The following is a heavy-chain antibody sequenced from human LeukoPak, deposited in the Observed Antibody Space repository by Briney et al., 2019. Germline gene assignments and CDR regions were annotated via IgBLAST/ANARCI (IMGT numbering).Heavy chain of an antibody. Sequence: ASVKVSCKASGYTFIGYYIQWVRQDPGQGLEWMGWINPSSGATNYAQRFQGRVTMTRDTSISTAYMELSSLRSDDTAVYYSARSISLGHHDFWGQGTLVTVSS. CDR1: GYTFIGYY. CDR2: INPSSGAT. D-gene: IGHD3-3*02. J-gene: IGHJ4*02. V-gene: IGHV1-2*02. CDR3: ARSISLGHHDF.